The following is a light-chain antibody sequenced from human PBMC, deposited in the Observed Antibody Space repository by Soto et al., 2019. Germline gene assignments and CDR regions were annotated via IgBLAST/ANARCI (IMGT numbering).Light chain of an antibody. V-gene: IGKV3-11*01. CDR2: DAS. J-gene: IGKJ1*01. Sequence: EIVLTQSPATLSLSPGEGATLSCRASQSVSSYLAWYQQKPGQAPRLLIYDASNRATGIPARFSGSGSGTDFTLIISSLEPQDFAVYYCQQRSNWPVTFGLGTKVEV. CDR1: QSVSSY. CDR3: QQRSNWPVT.